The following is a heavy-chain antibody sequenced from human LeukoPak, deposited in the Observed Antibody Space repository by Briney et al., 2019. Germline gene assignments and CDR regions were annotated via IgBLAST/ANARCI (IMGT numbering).Heavy chain of an antibody. CDR3: VRSLDY. CDR1: GFPFSSYA. CDR2: IAGSDGFT. Sequence: GGSLRLSCAASGFPFSSYAMNWVRQAPGKGLEWVSVIAGSDGFTQYADSVEGRFTISGDNSKNTVYLQMNRLRVEDTALYYCVRSLDYWGQGTLVTVSS. J-gene: IGHJ4*02. V-gene: IGHV3-23*01.